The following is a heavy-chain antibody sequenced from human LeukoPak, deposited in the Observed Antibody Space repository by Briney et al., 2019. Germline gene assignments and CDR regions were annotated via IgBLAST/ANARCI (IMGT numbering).Heavy chain of an antibody. J-gene: IGHJ6*03. CDR3: AEGTVTTVYYYYSYYMDV. Sequence: SQTLSLTCTVSGGSISSGSYYWSWIRQPAGKGLEWIGRIYTSGSTNYNPSLKSRVTISVDTSKNQFSLKLSSVTAADTAVYYCAEGTVTTVYYYYSYYMDVWGKGTTVTVSS. V-gene: IGHV4-61*02. CDR1: GGSISSGSYY. D-gene: IGHD4-17*01. CDR2: IYTSGST.